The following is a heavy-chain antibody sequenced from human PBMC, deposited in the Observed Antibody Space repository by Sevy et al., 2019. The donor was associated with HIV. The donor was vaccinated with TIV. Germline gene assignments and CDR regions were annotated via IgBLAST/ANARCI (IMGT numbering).Heavy chain of an antibody. J-gene: IGHJ4*02. CDR3: ARAEVATGGYDY. V-gene: IGHV6-1*01. CDR2: TYYRSKWYT. Sequence: SQTLSLTCAISGDSVASSSAAWNWIRQSPSRRLEWLGRTYYRSKWYTDYALSVKSRIIINPDTSKNQFSLQLNSVTPVDTAVYYCARAEVATGGYDYWGQGALVTVSS. D-gene: IGHD5-12*01. CDR1: GDSVASSSAA.